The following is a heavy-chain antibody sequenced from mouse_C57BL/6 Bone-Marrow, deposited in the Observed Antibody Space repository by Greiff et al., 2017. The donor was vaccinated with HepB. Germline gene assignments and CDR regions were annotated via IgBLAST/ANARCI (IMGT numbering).Heavy chain of an antibody. CDR2: ISNGGGST. D-gene: IGHD2-5*01. V-gene: IGHV5-12*01. CDR1: GFTFSDYY. CDR3: ARPYYSNYGYFDV. J-gene: IGHJ1*03. Sequence: DVHLVESGGGLVQPGGSLKLSCAASGFTFSDYYMYWVRQTPEKRLEWVAYISNGGGSTYYPDTVKGRFTISRDNAKNTLYLQMSRLKSEDTAMYYCARPYYSNYGYFDVWGTGTTVTVSS.